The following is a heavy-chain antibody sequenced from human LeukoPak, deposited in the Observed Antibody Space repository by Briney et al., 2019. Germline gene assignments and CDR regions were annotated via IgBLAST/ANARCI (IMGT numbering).Heavy chain of an antibody. CDR3: ARDRAELPYYYDSSGHYYEWFDP. CDR1: GASISSYY. J-gene: IGHJ5*02. CDR2: IYIGEST. V-gene: IGHV4-4*07. D-gene: IGHD3-22*01. Sequence: SETLSLTCTGSGASISSYYWSWIRLPAEKGLEWIGRIYIGESTTYNPSLKSRVIISVDTSKNHFSLMLNSGTAADTAVYYCARDRAELPYYYDSSGHYYEWFDPWGQGTLVTVSS.